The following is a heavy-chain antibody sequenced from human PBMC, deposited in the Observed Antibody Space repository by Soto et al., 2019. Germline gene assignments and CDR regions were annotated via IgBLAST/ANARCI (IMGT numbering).Heavy chain of an antibody. CDR1: GFTFSSYW. V-gene: IGHV3-74*01. CDR2: INSDGSSI. Sequence: PGGSLRLSCAASGFTFSSYWMHWVRQAPGKGLVWVSRINSDGSSISYADSVKGRFTISRDNAKNTLYLQMNSLRVEDTAVYYCARWVEVSLDYFDSWGQGIQVTVSS. D-gene: IGHD6-6*01. J-gene: IGHJ4*02. CDR3: ARWVEVSLDYFDS.